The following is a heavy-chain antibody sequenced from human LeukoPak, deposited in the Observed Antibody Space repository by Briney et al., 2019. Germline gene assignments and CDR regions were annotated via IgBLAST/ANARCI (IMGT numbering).Heavy chain of an antibody. Sequence: GESLRLSCAASGFTFSSYWIHWVRQAPGKGLVWVAHINEDGTSASHADSVKGRFTISRDNAKNTLYLQMNSLTVEDTAVYYCARVPTNSYGFGQWGQGSLVTVSS. V-gene: IGHV3-74*01. CDR2: INEDGTSA. CDR3: ARVPTNSYGFGQ. CDR1: GFTFSSYW. J-gene: IGHJ4*02. D-gene: IGHD5-18*01.